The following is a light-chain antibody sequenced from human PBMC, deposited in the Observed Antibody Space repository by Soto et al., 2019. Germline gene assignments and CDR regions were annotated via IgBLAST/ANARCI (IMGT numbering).Light chain of an antibody. CDR2: AGS. V-gene: IGKV1-6*01. J-gene: IGKJ4*01. Sequence: AIRMTQSPSTQSASIGDRVTITCRASQSIGNWLAWYRQKPGKAPELVIYAGSKSHTGVPSRFSGTGSGTEFALTITGLQSDDLATYFCLQDYTYPLTFGGGTKLEI. CDR1: QSIGNW. CDR3: LQDYTYPLT.